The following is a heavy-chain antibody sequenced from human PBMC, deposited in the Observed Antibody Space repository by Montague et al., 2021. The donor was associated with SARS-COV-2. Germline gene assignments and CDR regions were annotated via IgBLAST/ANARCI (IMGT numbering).Heavy chain of an antibody. Sequence: SETLSLTCTVSGGSISSYYWSWIRQPPGKGLEWIGYIYYSGSTNXNPSLKSRVTISVDTSKNQFSLKLSSVTAADTAVYYCARIWYSSGYQVIYYFDYWGQGALVTVSS. CDR1: GGSISSYY. D-gene: IGHD3-22*01. V-gene: IGHV4-59*01. J-gene: IGHJ4*02. CDR3: ARIWYSSGYQVIYYFDY. CDR2: IYYSGST.